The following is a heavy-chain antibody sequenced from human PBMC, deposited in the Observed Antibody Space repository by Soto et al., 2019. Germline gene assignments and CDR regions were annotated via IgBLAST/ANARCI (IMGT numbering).Heavy chain of an antibody. CDR1: GFTLTSAD. Sequence: QMQLMQSGPEVKKPGTSVKVSCKASGFTLTSADVQWVRRTRGQRLEWIGWIVGGSGSTNYAQQFQGRLAITRDMSTSTVYMELSSLRSEDTAVYYCAADWSNRPFDFWGQGTLVTVSS. V-gene: IGHV1-58*01. J-gene: IGHJ4*02. CDR2: IVGGSGST. CDR3: AADWSNRPFDF. D-gene: IGHD3-3*01.